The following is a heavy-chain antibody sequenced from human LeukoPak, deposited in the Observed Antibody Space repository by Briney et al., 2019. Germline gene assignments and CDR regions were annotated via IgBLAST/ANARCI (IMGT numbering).Heavy chain of an antibody. J-gene: IGHJ4*02. D-gene: IGHD1-26*01. CDR2: ISSSGSNT. CDR3: ARDSRE. CDR1: GFTFSSYE. V-gene: IGHV3-48*03. Sequence: GGSLRLSCAASGFTFSSYEMHWVRQAPGKGLEWVSLISSSGSNTHYTDSVKGRFTISRDNANNSLYLQMNSLRAEDTAVYYCARDSREWGQGTLVTVSS.